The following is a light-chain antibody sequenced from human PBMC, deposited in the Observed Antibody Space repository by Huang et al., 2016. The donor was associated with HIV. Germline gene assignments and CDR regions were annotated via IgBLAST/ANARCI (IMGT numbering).Light chain of an antibody. CDR3: QQRSNWPLT. V-gene: IGKV3-11*01. Sequence: EIVLTQSPATLSLSPGERATLSCRASQSVSSYLAWYQQKPGQAPRLLIYDASNRATGSPARFSGSGSGTDFTLTISNLEPEDFAVYYCQQRSNWPLTFGGGTKVEIK. CDR1: QSVSSY. CDR2: DAS. J-gene: IGKJ4*01.